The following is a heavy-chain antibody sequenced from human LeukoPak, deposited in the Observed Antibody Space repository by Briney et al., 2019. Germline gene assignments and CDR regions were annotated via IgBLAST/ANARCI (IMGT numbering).Heavy chain of an antibody. CDR3: AGDALGSYDN. J-gene: IGHJ4*02. D-gene: IGHD3-10*01. CDR2: ISSSGSTM. Sequence: WNSYISSSGSTMYYAGSVKGRLTISRDNAKNSLYLQMNCFLVEETAVYYCAGDALGSYDNWGQGSLVCVSS. V-gene: IGHV3-11*01.